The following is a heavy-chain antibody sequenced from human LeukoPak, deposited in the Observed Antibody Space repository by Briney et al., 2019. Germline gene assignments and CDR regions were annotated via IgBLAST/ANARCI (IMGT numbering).Heavy chain of an antibody. CDR2: IYYSGST. Sequence: SETLSLTCTVSGGSISSYYWSWIRQPPGKGLEWIGYIYYSGSTNYNPSLKSRVTISVDTFKNQFSLKLSSVTAADTAVYYCARGHNYYDSSGYFYWGQGTLVTVSS. CDR3: ARGHNYYDSSGYFY. CDR1: GGSISSYY. D-gene: IGHD3-22*01. J-gene: IGHJ4*02. V-gene: IGHV4-59*01.